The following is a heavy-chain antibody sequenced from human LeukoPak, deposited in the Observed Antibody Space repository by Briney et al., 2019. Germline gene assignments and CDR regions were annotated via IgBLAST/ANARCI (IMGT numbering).Heavy chain of an antibody. Sequence: ASVKVSCKASGYTFTGYYMHWVRQAPGQRLEWMGWINPNSGGTNYAQKFQGRVTMTRDTSISTAYMELSRLRSDDTAVYYCASTVVVISSFDYWGQGTLVTVSS. J-gene: IGHJ4*02. CDR3: ASTVVVISSFDY. CDR2: INPNSGGT. CDR1: GYTFTGYY. D-gene: IGHD3-22*01. V-gene: IGHV1-2*02.